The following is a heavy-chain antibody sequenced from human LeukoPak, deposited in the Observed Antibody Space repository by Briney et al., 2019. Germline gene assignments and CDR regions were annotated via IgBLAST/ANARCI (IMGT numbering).Heavy chain of an antibody. CDR3: AINYGAYPPDP. V-gene: IGHV4-59*01. CDR1: GGSITSYY. Sequence: KPSETLSLTCTVSGGSITSYYWSWVRQPPGKGLEWIGYIYYSGGNTYNPYLKSRVTMSVDSSKNQFSLMLTCVTAADTAVYYCAINYGAYPPDPGGQGTLVTVSS. D-gene: IGHD4-17*01. J-gene: IGHJ5*02. CDR2: IYYSGGN.